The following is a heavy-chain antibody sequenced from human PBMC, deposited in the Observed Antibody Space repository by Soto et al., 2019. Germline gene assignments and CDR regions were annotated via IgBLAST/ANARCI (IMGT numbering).Heavy chain of an antibody. Sequence: SETLSLTCAVYGGSFSGYYWSWIRQPPGKGLEWIGEINHSGSTNYNPSLKSRVTISVDTSKNQFSLKLSSVTAADTAVYYCARGSRIAAAGTRGAFDIWGQGTMVTV. V-gene: IGHV4-34*01. J-gene: IGHJ3*02. D-gene: IGHD6-13*01. CDR1: GGSFSGYY. CDR2: INHSGST. CDR3: ARGSRIAAAGTRGAFDI.